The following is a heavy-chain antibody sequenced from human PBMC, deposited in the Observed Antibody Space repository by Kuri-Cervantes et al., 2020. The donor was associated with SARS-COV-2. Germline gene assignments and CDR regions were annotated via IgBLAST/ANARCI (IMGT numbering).Heavy chain of an antibody. CDR2: INHSGST. D-gene: IGHD2-2*01. J-gene: IGHJ4*02. Sequence: GSLRLSCAVYGGSFSGYYWSWIRQPPGKGLEWIGEINHSGSTNYNPSLKSRVTISVDTSKNQFSLKLSSATAADTAVYYCAGWPVVPAANPKWGIDYWGQGTLVTVSS. CDR3: AGWPVVPAANPKWGIDY. CDR1: GGSFSGYY. V-gene: IGHV4-34*01.